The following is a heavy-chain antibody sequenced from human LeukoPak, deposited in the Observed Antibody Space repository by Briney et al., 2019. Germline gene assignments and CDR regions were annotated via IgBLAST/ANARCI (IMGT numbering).Heavy chain of an antibody. Sequence: GGSLRLFCVVSGITLSNYGISWVRQAPGKGLEWVSGISGSGGGTKYADSVRGRFTISRDNSKNTLYLQMNSLRAEDTAVYFCAKRGIVTRAVIIIGFHKEAHYYDYWGQGTPVTVSS. CDR3: AKRGIVTRAVIIIGFHKEAHYYDY. CDR2: ISGSGGGT. V-gene: IGHV3-23*01. D-gene: IGHD3-10*01. CDR1: GITLSNYG. J-gene: IGHJ4*02.